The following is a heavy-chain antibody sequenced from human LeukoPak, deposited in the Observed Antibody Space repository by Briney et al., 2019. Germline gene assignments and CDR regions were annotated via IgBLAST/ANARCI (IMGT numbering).Heavy chain of an antibody. CDR3: ARGEGVATTADY. D-gene: IGHD5-12*01. Sequence: ASVKVSCKASGYTFTSYDINWVRQATGQGLEWMGWMNPNSGNTGYAQKFQGRVTMTRNTSISTAYMELSSLRSEDTAVYYCARGEGVATTADYWGQGTLVTVSS. V-gene: IGHV1-8*01. CDR2: MNPNSGNT. J-gene: IGHJ4*02. CDR1: GYTFTSYD.